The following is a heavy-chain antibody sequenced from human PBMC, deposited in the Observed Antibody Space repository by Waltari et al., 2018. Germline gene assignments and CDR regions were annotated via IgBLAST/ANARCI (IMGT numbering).Heavy chain of an antibody. CDR2: IYSGGST. CDR3: ATYCSGGSCYRSDAFDI. Sequence: EVQLVESGGGLVQPGGSLRLPCAASGFTVSSNYMSWVRQAPGKGLEWVSGIYSGGSTYYADSVKGRFTISRHNSKNTLYLQMNSLRAEDTAVYYCATYCSGGSCYRSDAFDIWGQGTMVTVSS. J-gene: IGHJ3*02. D-gene: IGHD2-15*01. V-gene: IGHV3-53*04. CDR1: GFTVSSNY.